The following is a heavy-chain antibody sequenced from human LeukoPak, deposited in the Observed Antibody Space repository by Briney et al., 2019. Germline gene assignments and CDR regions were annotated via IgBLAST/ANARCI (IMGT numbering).Heavy chain of an antibody. Sequence: TSETLSLTCTVPGGSISSGSYHWSWIRQPAGKGLEWIGRIYTSGSTKYNPSLKSRVAISVDTSKNQISLKVNSVTAADTAVYYCARLTTVVPQNAFDIWGQGTMVTVSS. V-gene: IGHV4-61*02. D-gene: IGHD4-23*01. J-gene: IGHJ3*02. CDR2: IYTSGST. CDR3: ARLTTVVPQNAFDI. CDR1: GGSISSGSYH.